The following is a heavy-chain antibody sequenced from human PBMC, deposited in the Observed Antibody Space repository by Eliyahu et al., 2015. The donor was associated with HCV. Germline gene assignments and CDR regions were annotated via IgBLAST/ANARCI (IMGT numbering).Heavy chain of an antibody. CDR2: IYYSGST. Sequence: QLQLQESGPGLVKPSETLSLTCTVSGGSISSSSYYWGWIRQPPGKGLEWIGGIYYSGSTYYNPSLKSRVTISVDTSKNQFSLKLSSVTAADTAVYYCARQGEQLVEVYYFDYWGQGTLVTVSS. CDR1: GGSISSSSYY. D-gene: IGHD6-6*01. CDR3: ARQGEQLVEVYYFDY. V-gene: IGHV4-39*01. J-gene: IGHJ4*02.